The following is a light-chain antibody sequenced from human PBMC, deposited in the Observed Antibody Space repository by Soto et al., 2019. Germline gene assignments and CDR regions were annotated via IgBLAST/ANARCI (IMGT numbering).Light chain of an antibody. CDR3: QQYNNWPPWT. J-gene: IGKJ5*01. V-gene: IGKV3-15*01. CDR1: QSISSN. Sequence: IVMTQSPATLSVSPGERSTLSCRASQSISSNLAWYQQKPGQAPRLLMFRTSSRATGFPARFSGSGSGTEFNLTISSLQSEDFAVYYCQQYNNWPPWTFGQGTRLEIK. CDR2: RTS.